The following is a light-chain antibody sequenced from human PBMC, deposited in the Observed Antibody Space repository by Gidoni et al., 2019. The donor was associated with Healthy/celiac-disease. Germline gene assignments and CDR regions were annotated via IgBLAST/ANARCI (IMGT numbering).Light chain of an antibody. CDR3: QQYDNLALT. V-gene: IGKV1-33*01. CDR2: DAS. J-gene: IGKJ4*01. Sequence: DIQMTQSPSSLSASVGDRVTITCQASQDISNYLNWYQQKPGKAPKLLIYDASNLETGVPSRFSGSGSGTDFTFTISSLQPEDSATYYCQQYDNLALTFXGXTKVEIK. CDR1: QDISNY.